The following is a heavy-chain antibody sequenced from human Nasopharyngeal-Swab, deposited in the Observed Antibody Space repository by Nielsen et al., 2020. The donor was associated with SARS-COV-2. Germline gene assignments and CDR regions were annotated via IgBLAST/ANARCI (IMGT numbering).Heavy chain of an antibody. D-gene: IGHD4-17*01. V-gene: IGHV3-23*01. J-gene: IGHJ6*03. Sequence: GESLKISCAASGFTFSSYAMSWVRQAPGKGLEWVSAIGGSGGSTYYADSVKGRFTISRDNSKNTLYLQMNSLRAEDTAVYYCAKYYGDYPYYYYYMDVWGKGTTVTVSS. CDR3: AKYYGDYPYYYYYMDV. CDR2: IGGSGGST. CDR1: GFTFSSYA.